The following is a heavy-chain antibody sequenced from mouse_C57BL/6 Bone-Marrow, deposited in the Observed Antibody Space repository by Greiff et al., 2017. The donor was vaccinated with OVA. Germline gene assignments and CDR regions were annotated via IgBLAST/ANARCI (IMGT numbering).Heavy chain of an antibody. CDR2: ISDGGSYT. D-gene: IGHD1-1*01. Sequence: EVHLVESGGGLVKPGGSLKLSCAASGFTFSSYAMSWVRQTPEKRLEWVATISDGGSYTYYPDNVKGRFTISRDNAKNNLYLQMSHLKSEDTAMYYCARDTHYYGSSRLYYFDYWGQGTTLTVSS. V-gene: IGHV5-4*01. CDR1: GFTFSSYA. J-gene: IGHJ2*01. CDR3: ARDTHYYGSSRLYYFDY.